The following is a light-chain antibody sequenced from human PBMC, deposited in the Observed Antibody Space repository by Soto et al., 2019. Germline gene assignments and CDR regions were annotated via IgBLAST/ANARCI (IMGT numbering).Light chain of an antibody. CDR2: GAS. Sequence: EIVLTQSPGTLSLSRGERATLSCRASQSVSSSYLAWYQQKPGQAPRLLIYGASSRATGIPDRFSGSGSGTDFTLTISRLEPEDFAMYYRQQYGSSRWTVGQGTKVEI. J-gene: IGKJ1*01. CDR1: QSVSSSY. V-gene: IGKV3-20*01. CDR3: QQYGSSRWT.